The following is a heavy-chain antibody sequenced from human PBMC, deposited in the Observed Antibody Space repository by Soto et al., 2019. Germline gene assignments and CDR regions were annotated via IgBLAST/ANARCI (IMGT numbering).Heavy chain of an antibody. Sequence: QVQLQESGPGLVKPSETLSLTCTVSGGSITSYYWSWIRQPPGKGLEWIGYVFHSGITGYNPSLKIRVTISVYASKRLFSLKLISVTAADTAVYYCARDQNGSPYFDYWGQGTLVTVSS. V-gene: IGHV4-59*01. CDR3: ARDQNGSPYFDY. D-gene: IGHD1-26*01. CDR2: VFHSGIT. CDR1: GGSITSYY. J-gene: IGHJ4*02.